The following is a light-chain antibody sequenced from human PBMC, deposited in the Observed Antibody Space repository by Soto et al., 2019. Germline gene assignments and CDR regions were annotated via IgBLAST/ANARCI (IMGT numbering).Light chain of an antibody. V-gene: IGKV3-15*01. J-gene: IGKJ5*01. CDR2: GAS. CDR1: QSVSSN. CDR3: QQYNNWPRG. Sequence: EIVMTQSPATLSVSPGERATLSCRASQSVSSNLAWYQQKPGQAPRLLIYGASTRATGIPARFSGSGSGTEFTLTISSLQSEDFAVYYWQQYNNWPRGFGQGTRLEIK.